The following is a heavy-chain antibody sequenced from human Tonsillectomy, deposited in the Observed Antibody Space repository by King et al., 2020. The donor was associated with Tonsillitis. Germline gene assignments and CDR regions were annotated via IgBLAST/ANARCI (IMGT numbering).Heavy chain of an antibody. CDR1: GYSFTDYF. J-gene: IGHJ4*02. D-gene: IGHD3-16*01. Sequence: QLVQSGAEVKKPGASVKLSCKPLGYSFTDYFIHWVRQASGQGPEWMGRATHYSQNFQGRVTMTSDTSTTTVYMELSSLRPEDTAVYYCVRERVGGLFDYWGQGTLVAVSS. CDR3: VRERVGGLFDY. V-gene: IGHV1-2*06. CDR2: AT.